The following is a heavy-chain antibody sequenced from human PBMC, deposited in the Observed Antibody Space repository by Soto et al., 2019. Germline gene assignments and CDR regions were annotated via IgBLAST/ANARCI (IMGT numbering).Heavy chain of an antibody. J-gene: IGHJ4*02. V-gene: IGHV3-30*18. D-gene: IGHD6-19*01. CDR3: AKGLRQWLVRGPLGY. Sequence: QVQLVESGGGVVQPGRSLRLSCAASGFTFSSYGMHWVRQAPGKGLEWVAVISYDGSNKYYADSVKGRFTISRDNSKNTRYLQMNSLRDEDTAVYYCAKGLRQWLVRGPLGYWGQGTLVTVSS. CDR1: GFTFSSYG. CDR2: ISYDGSNK.